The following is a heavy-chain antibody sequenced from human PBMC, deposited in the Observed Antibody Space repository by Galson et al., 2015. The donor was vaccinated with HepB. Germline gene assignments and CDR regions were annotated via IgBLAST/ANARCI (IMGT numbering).Heavy chain of an antibody. D-gene: IGHD1/OR15-1a*01. CDR1: GLTFSSYW. Sequence: SLRLSCAASGLTFSSYWMHWVRQAPGRGLEWVSRINSDGSSIGYAGSVEGRFTISRDNAKNTLYLQMNSLRAEDTAVYYCVSRRDRTFPKDYWGQGTLVTVSS. CDR2: INSDGSSI. V-gene: IGHV3-74*01. CDR3: VSRRDRTFPKDY. J-gene: IGHJ4*02.